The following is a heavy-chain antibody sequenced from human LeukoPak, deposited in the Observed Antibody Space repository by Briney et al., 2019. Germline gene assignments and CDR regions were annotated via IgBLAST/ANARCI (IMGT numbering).Heavy chain of an antibody. D-gene: IGHD3-3*01. Sequence: GGSLRLSCAASGFTFSSYEMNWVRQAPGKGLEWVSYISSSGSTIYYADSVKGRFTISRDNSKNTLDLQMNSLRVEDTAVYYCTKEIASGWGQGTLVTVSS. CDR1: GFTFSSYE. CDR2: ISSSGSTI. V-gene: IGHV3-48*03. CDR3: TKEIASG. J-gene: IGHJ4*02.